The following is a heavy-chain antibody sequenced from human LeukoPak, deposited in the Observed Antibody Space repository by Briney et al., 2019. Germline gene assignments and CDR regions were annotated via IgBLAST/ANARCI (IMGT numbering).Heavy chain of an antibody. V-gene: IGHV4-4*07. D-gene: IGHD5-24*01. CDR2: IYTSGST. J-gene: IGHJ4*02. CDR3: ARGRDGYNFDY. Sequence: KTSETLSLTCTVSGGSISTYYWNWIRQPAGKGLEWIGRIYTSGSTNYNPSLKSRATMSVDTSKNQFSLKLSSVTAADTAVYYCARGRDGYNFDYWGQGTLVTVSS. CDR1: GGSISTYY.